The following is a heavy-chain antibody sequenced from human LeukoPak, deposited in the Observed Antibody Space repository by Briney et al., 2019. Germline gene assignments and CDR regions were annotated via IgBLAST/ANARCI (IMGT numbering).Heavy chain of an antibody. CDR2: ISSSGSTI. CDR3: ARDRRTYYYDSKGFDI. CDR1: GFTFSDYY. J-gene: IGHJ3*02. Sequence: GGSLRLSCAASGFTFSDYYMSWIRQAPGKGLEWVSYISSSGSTIYYADSVKGRFTISRDNAKNSPYLQMNSLRAEDTAVYYCARDRRTYYYDSKGFDIWGQGTMVTVSS. D-gene: IGHD3-22*01. V-gene: IGHV3-11*01.